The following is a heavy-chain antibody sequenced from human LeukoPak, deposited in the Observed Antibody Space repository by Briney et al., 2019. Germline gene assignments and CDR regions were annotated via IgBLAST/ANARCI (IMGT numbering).Heavy chain of an antibody. CDR2: ISGSGGST. CDR1: GFTFSSYS. V-gene: IGHV3-23*01. CDR3: AKDLLRDIVVVPAAIQLPDY. Sequence: GGSLRLSCAASGFTFSSYSMNWVRQAPGKGLEWVSAISGSGGSTYYADSVKGRFTISRDNSKNTLYLQMNSLRAEDTAVYYCAKDLLRDIVVVPAAIQLPDYWGQGTLVTVSS. J-gene: IGHJ4*02. D-gene: IGHD2-2*02.